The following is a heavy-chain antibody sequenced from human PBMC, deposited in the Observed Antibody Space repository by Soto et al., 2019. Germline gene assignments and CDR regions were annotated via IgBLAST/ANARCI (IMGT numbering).Heavy chain of an antibody. Sequence: QVQLQESGPGLVKPSETLTLTCTVSGGSVNNGNYYWRWIRQPPGKGLEWIGHIYYSGSTNYNSSLKTRVIISVDTSKKQFSLKLSSVTAADTAVYSCAREPGVGLSARWFDPWGQGALVTVSS. D-gene: IGHD2-8*01. V-gene: IGHV4-61*01. CDR3: AREPGVGLSARWFDP. J-gene: IGHJ5*02. CDR1: GGSVNNGNYY. CDR2: IYYSGST.